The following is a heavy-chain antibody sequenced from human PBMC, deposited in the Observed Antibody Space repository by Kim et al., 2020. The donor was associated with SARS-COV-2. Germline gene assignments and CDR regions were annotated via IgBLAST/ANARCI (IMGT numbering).Heavy chain of an antibody. CDR2: IKSKTDGGTT. CDR1: GFTFTNAW. D-gene: IGHD3-10*01. Sequence: GGSLRLSCAASGFTFTNAWMSWVRKAPGKGLEWVGRIKSKTDGGTTYYAAPVKGRFTISRDDSKYTLHLQLNSLNIEDTAVYYCTTGAMVRGVIPDYWGQGTLVTVSS. J-gene: IGHJ4*02. V-gene: IGHV3-15*01. CDR3: TTGAMVRGVIPDY.